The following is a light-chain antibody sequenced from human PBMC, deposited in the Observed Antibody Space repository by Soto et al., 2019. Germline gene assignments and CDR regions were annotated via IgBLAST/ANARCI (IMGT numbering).Light chain of an antibody. CDR1: QSVSAW. Sequence: DIQMPQSPSTLSASVGDRVTISCRASQSVSAWLAWYQQKPGKAPKLLISDASSLKSGVPSRFSGSGYGTEFALTISSLQPEDFATYYCQQYSSYSLTFGGGTKVEIK. CDR3: QQYSSYSLT. V-gene: IGKV1-5*01. J-gene: IGKJ4*01. CDR2: DAS.